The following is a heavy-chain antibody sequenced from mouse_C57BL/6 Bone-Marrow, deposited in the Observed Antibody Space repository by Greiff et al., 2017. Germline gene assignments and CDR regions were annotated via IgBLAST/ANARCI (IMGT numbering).Heavy chain of an antibody. CDR1: GYAFTNYL. V-gene: IGHV1-54*01. CDR2: INPGSGGT. Sequence: VKLQESGAELVRPGTSVKVSCKASGYAFTNYLIEWVKQRPGQGLAWIGVINPGSGGTNYNEKFKGKATLTADKSSSTAYMQLSSLTSEDSAVYFCAKAYGSSPRYWYFDVWGTGTTVTVSS. D-gene: IGHD1-1*01. J-gene: IGHJ1*03. CDR3: AKAYGSSPRYWYFDV.